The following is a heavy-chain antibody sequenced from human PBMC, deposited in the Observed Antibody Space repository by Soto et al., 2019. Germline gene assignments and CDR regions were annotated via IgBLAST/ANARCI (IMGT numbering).Heavy chain of an antibody. CDR2: INAGNGDT. Sequence: QVQLVQSGTEVKKPGASVKVSCLASAYTFTSYAIHWVRQAPGQRLEWMGWINAGNGDTKYSQKFQARVTITRDTSASTAYMELSGLTSGDTAVYYCARSLVGARGEILYHGMDVWGHGTTVTVSS. V-gene: IGHV1-3*01. CDR1: AYTFTSYA. J-gene: IGHJ6*01. CDR3: ARSLVGARGEILYHGMDV. D-gene: IGHD1-26*01.